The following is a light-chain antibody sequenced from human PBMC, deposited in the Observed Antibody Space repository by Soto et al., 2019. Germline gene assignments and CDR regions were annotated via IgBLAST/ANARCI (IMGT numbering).Light chain of an antibody. CDR2: EVS. CDR3: SSYAGSNNLGV. J-gene: IGLJ2*01. V-gene: IGLV2-8*01. Sequence: QSVLTQPPSASGSPGQSVTISCTGTSIDVGGYKYVSWYQQHPGKAPKLMIYEVSKRPSGVPDRFSGSKSGNTASLTVSGLQAEDEADYYCSSYAGSNNLGVFGGGTKLTVL. CDR1: SIDVGGYKY.